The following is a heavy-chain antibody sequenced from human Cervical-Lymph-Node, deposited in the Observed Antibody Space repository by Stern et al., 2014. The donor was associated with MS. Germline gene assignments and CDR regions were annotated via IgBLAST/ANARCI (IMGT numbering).Heavy chain of an antibody. V-gene: IGHV3-23*04. CDR3: AKRDDYGDYRRAAFDY. Sequence: EVQLEESGGGLVQPGGSLTLSCAASGFTFSSYAMSWVRQAPGKGLEWVPAISGSGGSTYYADSVKGRFTISRDNSKNTLYLQMNSLRAEDTAVYYCAKRDDYGDYRRAAFDYWGQGTLVTVSS. CDR2: ISGSGGST. D-gene: IGHD4-17*01. J-gene: IGHJ4*02. CDR1: GFTFSSYA.